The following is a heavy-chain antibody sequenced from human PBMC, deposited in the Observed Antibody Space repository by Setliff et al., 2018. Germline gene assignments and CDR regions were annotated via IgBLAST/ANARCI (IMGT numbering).Heavy chain of an antibody. Sequence: PSETLSLTCRVSGDSISSSSYYWGWIRQPPGKGLEWIGSINYSGITYYSPSLKSRVIVSVDTSKNQFSLKLSSVTAADTAVYYCARRPGYCNGGNCYGYYTFDIWGQGTMVTVSS. CDR2: INYSGIT. J-gene: IGHJ3*02. CDR3: ARRPGYCNGGNCYGYYTFDI. D-gene: IGHD2-15*01. V-gene: IGHV4-39*01. CDR1: GDSISSSSYY.